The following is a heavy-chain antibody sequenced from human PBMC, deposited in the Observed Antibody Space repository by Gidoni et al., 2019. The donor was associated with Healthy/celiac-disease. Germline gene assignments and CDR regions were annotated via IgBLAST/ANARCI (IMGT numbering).Heavy chain of an antibody. CDR2: IRYDGSNK. V-gene: IGHV3-30*02. CDR3: AKDRVYCSSTSCYEVGASFDY. CDR1: GFTFSSYG. Sequence: RLSCAASGFTFSSYGMHWVRQAPGKGLEWVAFIRYDGSNKYYADSVKGRFTISRDNSKNTLYLQMNSLRAEDTAVYYCAKDRVYCSSTSCYEVGASFDYWGQGTLVTVSS. J-gene: IGHJ4*02. D-gene: IGHD2-2*01.